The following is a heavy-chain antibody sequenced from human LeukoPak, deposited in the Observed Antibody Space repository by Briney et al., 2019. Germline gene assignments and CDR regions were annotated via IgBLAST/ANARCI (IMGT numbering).Heavy chain of an antibody. CDR1: GYTFTSYG. CDR2: ISAYNGNT. J-gene: IGHJ6*03. Sequence: ASVKVSCKASGYTFTSYGISWVRQAPGQGLEWMGWISAYNGNTNCAQKLQGRVTMTTDTSTSTAYMELRSLRSDDTAVYYCARVAYYYYYMDVWGNGTPVTISS. CDR3: ARVAYYYYYMDV. V-gene: IGHV1-18*01.